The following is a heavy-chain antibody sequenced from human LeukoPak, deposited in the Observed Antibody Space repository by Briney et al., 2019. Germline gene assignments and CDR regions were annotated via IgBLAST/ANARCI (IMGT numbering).Heavy chain of an antibody. J-gene: IGHJ1*01. V-gene: IGHV4-39*01. CDR2: IYYSGST. D-gene: IGHD6-19*01. CDR1: GGSISSSSYY. Sequence: SETLSLTCTVSGGSISSSSYYWGWIRQPPGKGLEWIGSIYYSGSTYYNPSLKSRVTISVDTSKNQFSLKLSSVTAADTAVYYCARISSGWRAEYFQHWGQGTLVTVSS. CDR3: ARISSGWRAEYFQH.